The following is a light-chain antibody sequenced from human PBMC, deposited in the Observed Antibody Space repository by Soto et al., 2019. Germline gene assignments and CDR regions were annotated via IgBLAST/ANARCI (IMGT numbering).Light chain of an antibody. CDR3: SLHSISKPLQV. CDR1: ISDFVVYNY. Sequence: QSALTQPASVSGSPGQSITISCTGTISDFVVYNYVSWYQQHPGKAPKLMIYGVSNRPSGVSNRFSGSKSGNTASLTISGLQADDRGGYFRSLHSISKPLQVFGTGTKVTVL. V-gene: IGLV2-14*01. CDR2: GVS. J-gene: IGLJ1*01.